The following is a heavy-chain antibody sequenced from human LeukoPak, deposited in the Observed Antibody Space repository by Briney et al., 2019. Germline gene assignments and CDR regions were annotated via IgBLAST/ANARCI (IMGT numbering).Heavy chain of an antibody. CDR3: ARDLGGDAFDI. D-gene: IGHD3-16*01. J-gene: IGHJ3*02. Sequence: QPGGSLRLSCAASGFTVSSNYMSRVRQAPGKGLEWVSVIYSGGSTYYADSVKGRFTISRDNSKNTLYLQMNSLRAEDTAVYYCARDLGGDAFDIWGQGTMVTVSS. CDR1: GFTVSSNY. V-gene: IGHV3-53*01. CDR2: IYSGGST.